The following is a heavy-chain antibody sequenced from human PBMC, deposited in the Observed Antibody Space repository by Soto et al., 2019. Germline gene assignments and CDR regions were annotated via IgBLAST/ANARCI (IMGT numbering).Heavy chain of an antibody. CDR1: GGSFSGYY. D-gene: IGHD3-3*01. J-gene: IGHJ5*02. CDR2: INHSGST. CDR3: ARVVYDFWSGYKNWFDP. Sequence: PSETLSLTSAVYGGSFSGYYWSWIRQPPGKGLEWIGEINHSGSTNYNPSLKSRVTISVDTSKNQFSLKLSSVTAADTAVYYCARVVYDFWSGYKNWFDPWGQGTLVTVSS. V-gene: IGHV4-34*01.